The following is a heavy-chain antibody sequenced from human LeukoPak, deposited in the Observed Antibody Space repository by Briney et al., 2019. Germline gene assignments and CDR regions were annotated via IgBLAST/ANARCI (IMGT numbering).Heavy chain of an antibody. D-gene: IGHD1-26*01. CDR1: GYSFPNYW. Sequence: PGESLKISCKGSGYSFPNYWIAWVRQMPGKGLEWMGIIYPGDSDTSYSPSFQGQVTISADKSISTAYLQWSSLKASDTAMYYCARHGSTVEPGDSWGQGTLVTVSS. V-gene: IGHV5-51*01. CDR3: ARHGSTVEPGDS. J-gene: IGHJ4*02. CDR2: IYPGDSDT.